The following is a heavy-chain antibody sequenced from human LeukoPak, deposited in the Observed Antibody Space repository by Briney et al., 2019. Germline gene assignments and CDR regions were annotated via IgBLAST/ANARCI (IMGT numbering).Heavy chain of an antibody. CDR1: GLTFTNAW. Sequence: GGSLRLSCVASGLTFTNAWMTWVRQAPGKGLECVSAISGSGGSTYSADSLKGRFTISRDNSKNTLYLQINSLRADDTAVFYCARGGLGSAFDNWGQGTLVTVSS. D-gene: IGHD6-19*01. V-gene: IGHV3-23*01. J-gene: IGHJ4*02. CDR3: ARGGLGSAFDN. CDR2: ISGSGGST.